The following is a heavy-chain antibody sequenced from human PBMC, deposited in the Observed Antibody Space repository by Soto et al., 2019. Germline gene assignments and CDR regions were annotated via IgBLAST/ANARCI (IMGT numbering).Heavy chain of an antibody. V-gene: IGHV5-10-1*01. CDR2: IDPSDSQT. J-gene: IGHJ4*02. D-gene: IGHD3-22*01. CDR1: GYSSAGYW. Sequence: PGESLKISCKGSGYSSAGYWITWVRQKPGKGLEWMGRIDPSDSQTYYSPSFRGHVTISVTKSITTAFLQWSSLRASDTAMYYCARQIYDSDTGPNFQYYFDSWGQGTPVTVSS. CDR3: ARQIYDSDTGPNFQYYFDS.